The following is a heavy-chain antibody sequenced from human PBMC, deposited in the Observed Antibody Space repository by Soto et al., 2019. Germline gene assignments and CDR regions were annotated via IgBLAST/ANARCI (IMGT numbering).Heavy chain of an antibody. D-gene: IGHD3-3*01. Sequence: EVQLVESGGGLVKPGGSLRLSCAASGFTFSSYSMNWVRQAPGKGLEWVSSISSSSSYIYYADSVKGRFTISRDNAKNSLYLQMNSLRAEDTAVYYCARDLFPIFGVVRDYYYYGMDVWGQGTTVTVS. CDR2: ISSSSSYI. CDR1: GFTFSSYS. V-gene: IGHV3-21*01. CDR3: ARDLFPIFGVVRDYYYYGMDV. J-gene: IGHJ6*02.